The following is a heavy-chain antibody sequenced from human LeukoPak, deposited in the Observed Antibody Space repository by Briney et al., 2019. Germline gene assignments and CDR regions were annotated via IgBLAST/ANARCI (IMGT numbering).Heavy chain of an antibody. CDR3: AREKYEGSGSHYFALDV. V-gene: IGHV3-33*07. D-gene: IGHD3-10*01. J-gene: IGHJ6*02. CDR1: GRTIGLYG. Sequence: GRSLRLSCEASGRTIGLYGMFWVRQAPGKGLEWAAAIWFDGSNKYYADSMKGRFTISRDNSRNTVLLQMDSLSAEDTAVYYCAREKYEGSGSHYFALDVWGQGTMVIVSS. CDR2: IWFDGSNK.